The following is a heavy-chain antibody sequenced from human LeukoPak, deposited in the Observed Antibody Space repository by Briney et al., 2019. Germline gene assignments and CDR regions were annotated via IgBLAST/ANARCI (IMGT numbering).Heavy chain of an antibody. Sequence: SETLSLTCTVSGGSISSYYWSWIRQPAGKGLEWIGRIYTSGSTNYNPSLKSRVTMSVDTSKNQFSLKLSSVTAADTAVYYCARCYYGSEPNNWFDPWGQGTLVTVSS. CDR1: GGSISSYY. D-gene: IGHD3-10*01. J-gene: IGHJ5*02. V-gene: IGHV4-4*07. CDR2: IYTSGST. CDR3: ARCYYGSEPNNWFDP.